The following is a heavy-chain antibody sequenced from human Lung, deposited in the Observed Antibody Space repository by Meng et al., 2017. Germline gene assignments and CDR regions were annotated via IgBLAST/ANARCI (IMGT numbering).Heavy chain of an antibody. V-gene: IGHV3-48*03. D-gene: IGHD3-16*01. CDR1: DFVFRSSE. CDR3: ARSGGVLPMYAFDI. J-gene: IGHJ3*02. Sequence: GGSLRLSCAASDFVFRSSEMNWVRQSPGKGLEWVAYIRSRGESIYYADSVKGRFTISRDNAKEELYLQMNSLRAKDSGVYFCARSGGVLPMYAFDIWGQGTTVTVSS. CDR2: IRSRGESI.